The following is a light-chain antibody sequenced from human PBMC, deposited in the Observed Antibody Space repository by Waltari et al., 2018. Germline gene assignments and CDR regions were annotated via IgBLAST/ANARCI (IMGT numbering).Light chain of an antibody. CDR2: GAS. Sequence: DIQMTQSPSSLSASLGDRVPITCRASQGMRNDLTWYQQKPGKAPKRLIYGASSLQSGVPSRFSGSGSGTEFTLTISSLQPEDFASYYCLQNNSYPWTFGQGTKVEIK. J-gene: IGKJ1*01. V-gene: IGKV1-17*01. CDR3: LQNNSYPWT. CDR1: QGMRND.